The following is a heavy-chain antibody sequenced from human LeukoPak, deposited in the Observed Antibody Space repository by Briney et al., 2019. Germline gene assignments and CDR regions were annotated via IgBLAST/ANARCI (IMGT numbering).Heavy chain of an antibody. J-gene: IGHJ4*02. V-gene: IGHV3-30-3*01. D-gene: IGHD4-17*01. CDR3: ARDGPLSTVTTVGFDY. CDR1: GFTFSSYA. Sequence: GGSLRLSCAASGFTFSSYAMHWVRQAPGKGLEWVAVISYDGSNKYYADSVKGRFTISRDNSKNTLYLQMNSLRAEDTAVYYCARDGPLSTVTTVGFDYWGQGTLVTVSS. CDR2: ISYDGSNK.